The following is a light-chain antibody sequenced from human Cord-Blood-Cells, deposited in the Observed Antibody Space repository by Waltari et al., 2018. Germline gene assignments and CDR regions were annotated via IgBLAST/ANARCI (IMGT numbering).Light chain of an antibody. J-gene: IGLJ2*01. Sequence: QSALTQPASVSGSPGQSITISCTRTSSDVGSYNLVSCYQQHRGKAPKLMIYEGSKRPAGVSMRFSGSKWGNTAYLSISGLQAEDEADYYCCSSAGRSTVVVFCGGTRLTVL. CDR3: CSSAGRSTVVV. CDR1: SSDVGSYNL. CDR2: EGS. V-gene: IGLV2-23*03.